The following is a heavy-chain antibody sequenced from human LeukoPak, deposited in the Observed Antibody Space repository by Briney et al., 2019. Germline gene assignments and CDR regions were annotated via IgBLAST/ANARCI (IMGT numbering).Heavy chain of an antibody. CDR2: ISYDGSNK. CDR1: GFTFSSYA. D-gene: IGHD6-6*01. Sequence: GGSLRLSCAASGFTFSSYAMHWVRQAPGKGLEWVAVISYDGSNKYYADSVKGRFTISRDNSKNTLYLQMNSLRAEDTAVYYCARDWASSSPQYFDYWGQGTLVTVSS. V-gene: IGHV3-30-3*01. CDR3: ARDWASSSPQYFDY. J-gene: IGHJ4*02.